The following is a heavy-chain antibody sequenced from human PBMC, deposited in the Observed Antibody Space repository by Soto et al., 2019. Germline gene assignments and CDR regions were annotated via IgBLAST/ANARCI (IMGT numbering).Heavy chain of an antibody. V-gene: IGHV3-23*01. CDR1: GFTFSSYA. D-gene: IGHD7-27*01. CDR3: AKDLGTPLIHWYFDL. J-gene: IGHJ2*01. CDR2: ISGSGGST. Sequence: EVQLLESGGGLVQPGGSLRLSCAASGFTFSSYAMSWVRQAPGKGLEWVSAISGSGGSTYYADSVKGRFTISRDNSKNALYLQMNSLIAEDTAVYYCAKDLGTPLIHWYFDLWGRGTLVTVSS.